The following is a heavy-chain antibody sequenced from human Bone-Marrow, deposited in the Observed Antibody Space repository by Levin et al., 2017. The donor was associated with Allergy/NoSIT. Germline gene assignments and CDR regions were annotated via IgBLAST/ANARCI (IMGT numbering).Heavy chain of an antibody. Sequence: SETLSFTCSVSGASISNYYWSWIRRPPGKGLEWIGYIYYSGSTNYNPSLQSRVTISADTPKNQFSLKVRSLTAADTAVYYCARVSFFYDESDLAIWGQVTMVTVSS. CDR2: IYYSGST. V-gene: IGHV4-59*08. CDR3: ARVSFFYDESDLAI. J-gene: IGHJ3*02. CDR1: GASISNYY. D-gene: IGHD3-16*01.